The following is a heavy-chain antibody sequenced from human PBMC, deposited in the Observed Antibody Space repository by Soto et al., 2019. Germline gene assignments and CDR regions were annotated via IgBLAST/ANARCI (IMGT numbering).Heavy chain of an antibody. J-gene: IGHJ4*02. Sequence: GESLKISCQGSGYTFTNYWISWVRQMPGKGLEWMGRINPSDSSTKYSPSFQGHVTISVDKSISTAYLQWSSLEASDTAMYYCAREGSGPCDNWGQGTLVTVSS. D-gene: IGHD3-10*01. CDR1: GYTFTNYW. CDR2: INPSDSST. V-gene: IGHV5-10-1*01. CDR3: AREGSGPCDN.